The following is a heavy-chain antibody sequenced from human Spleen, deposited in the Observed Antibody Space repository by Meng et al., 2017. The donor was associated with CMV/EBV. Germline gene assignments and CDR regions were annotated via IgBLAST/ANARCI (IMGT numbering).Heavy chain of an antibody. V-gene: IGHV3-21*01. CDR2: ITGSSGGGDDT. CDR3: ARVGVSSGYYSLDY. CDR1: GFTFSRHA. D-gene: IGHD3-22*01. Sequence: GESLKISCAASGFTFSRHAMNWVRQAPGKGLEWVSTITGSSGGGDDTYYADSVKGRFTISRDNAKNSLYLQMNSLRAEDTAVYYCARVGVSSGYYSLDYWGQGTLVTVSS. J-gene: IGHJ4*02.